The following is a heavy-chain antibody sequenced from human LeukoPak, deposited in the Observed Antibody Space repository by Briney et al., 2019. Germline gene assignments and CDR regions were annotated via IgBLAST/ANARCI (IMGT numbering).Heavy chain of an antibody. V-gene: IGHV3-30*04. CDR2: ISDDGRNQ. Sequence: GGSLRVSCVASGFTFSNYAMSWVRQAPGKGLEWMTLISDDGRNQHYADSVMGRFTISRDNSKNTLYLQMTSLRAEDTAVYYCARVGLSGYNYGCYFDYWGQGTLVTVSS. CDR3: ARVGLSGYNYGCYFDY. J-gene: IGHJ4*02. D-gene: IGHD5-12*01. CDR1: GFTFSNYA.